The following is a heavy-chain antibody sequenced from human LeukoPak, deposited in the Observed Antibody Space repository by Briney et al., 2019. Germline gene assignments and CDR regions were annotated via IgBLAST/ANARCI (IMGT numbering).Heavy chain of an antibody. J-gene: IGHJ3*02. V-gene: IGHV4-39*07. D-gene: IGHD3-22*01. CDR3: ARDPKDDSSGYYYYAFDI. Sequence: SETLSLTCTVSGGSISSSSYYWGWIRQPPGKGLEWIGSIYYSGSTYYNPSLKSRVTISVDTSKNQFSLKLSSVTAADTAVYYCARDPKDDSSGYYYYAFDIWGQGTMVTVSS. CDR2: IYYSGST. CDR1: GGSISSSSYY.